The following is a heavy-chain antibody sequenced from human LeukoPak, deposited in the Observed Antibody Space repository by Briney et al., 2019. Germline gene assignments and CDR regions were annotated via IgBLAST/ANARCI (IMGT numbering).Heavy chain of an antibody. V-gene: IGHV1-46*01. Sequence: ASVKVSCEASGYTFTSYYMHWVRQAPGQGLEWMGIINPSGGSTSYAQKFQGRVTMTRDTSTSTVYMELSSLRSEDTAMYYCAREGIRIAAAGTIDYWGQGTLVTVSS. CDR2: INPSGGST. CDR3: AREGIRIAAAGTIDY. D-gene: IGHD6-13*01. CDR1: GYTFTSYY. J-gene: IGHJ4*02.